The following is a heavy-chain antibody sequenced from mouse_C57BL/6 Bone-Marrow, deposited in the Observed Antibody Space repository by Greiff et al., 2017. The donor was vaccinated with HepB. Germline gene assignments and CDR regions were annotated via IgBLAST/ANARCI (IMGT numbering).Heavy chain of an antibody. CDR1: GFTFSSYA. Sequence: EVHLVESGGGLVKPGGSLKLSCAASGFTFSSYAMSWVRQTPEKRLEWVATISDGGSYTYYPDNVKGRFTISRDNAKNNLYLQMSHLKSEDTAMYYCARSGLDAMDYWGQGTSVTVSS. CDR3: ARSGLDAMDY. CDR2: ISDGGSYT. V-gene: IGHV5-4*01. J-gene: IGHJ4*01.